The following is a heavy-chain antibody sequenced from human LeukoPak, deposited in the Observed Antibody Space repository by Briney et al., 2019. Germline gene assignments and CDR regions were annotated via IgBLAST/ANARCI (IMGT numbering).Heavy chain of an antibody. CDR1: GFTFSNYA. CDR3: AKAVGQVVITTLDAFDI. CDR2: ISGSGGST. V-gene: IGHV3-23*01. D-gene: IGHD3-22*01. Sequence: GGSLRLSCAASGFTFSNYAMSWVRQAPGKGLEWVSAISGSGGSTYYADSVKGRFTISRDNSKNTLYLQMNSLRAEDTAVYYCAKAVGQVVITTLDAFDIWGQGTMVTVSS. J-gene: IGHJ3*02.